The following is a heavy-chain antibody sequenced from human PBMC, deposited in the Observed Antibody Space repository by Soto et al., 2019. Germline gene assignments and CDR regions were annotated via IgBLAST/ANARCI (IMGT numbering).Heavy chain of an antibody. CDR1: GDSVSINSAG. CDR2: TYYRSKWYY. V-gene: IGHV6-1*01. CDR3: ARGEQYSGRIFDY. J-gene: IGHJ4*01. D-gene: IGHD1-26*01. Sequence: PSQTLSLPCAITGDSVSINSAGWSWVRQSPSRGLEWLGRTYYRSKWYYEYAVSVRGRITINPDTSKNQYSLQLNSVTPEDTAVYFCARGEQYSGRIFDYWGQGTLVTVSS.